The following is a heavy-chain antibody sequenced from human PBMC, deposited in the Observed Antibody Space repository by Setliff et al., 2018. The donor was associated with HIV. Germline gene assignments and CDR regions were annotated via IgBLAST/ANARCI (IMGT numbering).Heavy chain of an antibody. J-gene: IGHJ4*02. CDR3: ARQLSNSLDF. Sequence: ASVKVSCKAFEYTFIDYFIHWVRQAPGQGLEWMGWISPYNGDTKILQKFRGRVTMTRDTSINTAYLEVSGLRSDDTAVYYCARQLSNSLDFWGQGALVTVSS. D-gene: IGHD7-27*01. CDR1: EYTFIDYF. V-gene: IGHV1-2*02. CDR2: ISPYNGDT.